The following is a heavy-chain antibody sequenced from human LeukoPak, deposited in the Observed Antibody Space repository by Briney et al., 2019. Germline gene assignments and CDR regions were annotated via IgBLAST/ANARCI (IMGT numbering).Heavy chain of an antibody. CDR3: ARLYNWFDP. D-gene: IGHD6-19*01. CDR2: ISWDGGST. Sequence: GGSLRLSCAASGFTLDDYTMHWVRQAPGKGLEWVSLISWDGGSTYYADSVKGRFTISRDNSKNSLYLQMNSLRTEDTALYYCARLYNWFDPWGQGTLVTVSS. CDR1: GFTLDDYT. J-gene: IGHJ5*02. V-gene: IGHV3-43*01.